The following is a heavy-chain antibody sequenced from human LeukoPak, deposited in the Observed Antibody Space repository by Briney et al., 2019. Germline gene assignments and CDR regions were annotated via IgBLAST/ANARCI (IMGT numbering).Heavy chain of an antibody. CDR1: GGSISNFH. V-gene: IGHV4-59*08. Sequence: SETLSPTRTVSGGSISNFHWGWIRQPPVKGLEWIGYIYYSGSFNYNPSLKSRVTISVDTSKNQFSLKLSSVTAADTAVYYCARFKGSAPPYYFDSWGQGTVVTVSS. CDR2: IYYSGSF. J-gene: IGHJ4*02. CDR3: ARFKGSAPPYYFDS.